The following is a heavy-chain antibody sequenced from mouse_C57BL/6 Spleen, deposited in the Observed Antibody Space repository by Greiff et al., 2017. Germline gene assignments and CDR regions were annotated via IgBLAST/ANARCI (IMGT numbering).Heavy chain of an antibody. CDR2: INPSNGGT. CDR3: AREQPMVTTWYFDV. J-gene: IGHJ1*03. V-gene: IGHV1-53*01. Sequence: QVQLQQPGTELVKPGASVKLSCKASGYTFTSYWMHWVKQRPGQGLEWIGNINPSNGGTNYNEKFKSKATLTVDKSSSTAYMQLSSLTSEDSAVYYCAREQPMVTTWYFDVWGTGTTVTVSS. CDR1: GYTFTSYW. D-gene: IGHD2-2*01.